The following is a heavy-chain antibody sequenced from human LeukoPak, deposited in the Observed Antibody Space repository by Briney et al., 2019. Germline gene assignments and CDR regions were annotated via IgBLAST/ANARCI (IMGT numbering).Heavy chain of an antibody. Sequence: APVKVSCKASGYTFTSYYMHWVRQAPGQGLEWMGIIIPGGGSTSYAQQFQGRVTMTRDMSTSTVYMELSSLSSEDTAVYYCARAFTRIYYFDFWGQGTLVTVSS. J-gene: IGHJ4*02. CDR2: IIPGGGST. CDR1: GYTFTSYY. V-gene: IGHV1-46*01. CDR3: ARAFTRIYYFDF. D-gene: IGHD1-1*01.